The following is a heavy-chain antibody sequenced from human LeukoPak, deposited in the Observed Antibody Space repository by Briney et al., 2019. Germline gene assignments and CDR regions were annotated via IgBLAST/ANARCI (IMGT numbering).Heavy chain of an antibody. Sequence: GRSLRLSCAASGFTFSSYGMHWVRQAPGKGLEWVSAISGSGGSTYYADSVKGRFTISRDNSKNTLYLQMNSLRAEDTAVYYCAKGHRDYYYYYMDVWGKGTTVTVSS. J-gene: IGHJ6*03. V-gene: IGHV3-23*01. CDR2: ISGSGGST. CDR1: GFTFSSYG. CDR3: AKGHRDYYYYYMDV.